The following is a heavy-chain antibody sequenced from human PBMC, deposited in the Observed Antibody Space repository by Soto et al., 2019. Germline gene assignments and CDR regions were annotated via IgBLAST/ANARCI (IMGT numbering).Heavy chain of an antibody. Sequence: GGSLRLSCAASGFTFSSYAMHWVRQAPGKGLEWVAVISYDGSNKYYADSVKGRFTISRDNSKNTPYLQMNSLRAEDTAVYYCARDRELDFWSGYYTGYFDYWGQGTLVTVSS. CDR2: ISYDGSNK. CDR3: ARDRELDFWSGYYTGYFDY. CDR1: GFTFSSYA. D-gene: IGHD3-3*01. J-gene: IGHJ4*02. V-gene: IGHV3-30-3*01.